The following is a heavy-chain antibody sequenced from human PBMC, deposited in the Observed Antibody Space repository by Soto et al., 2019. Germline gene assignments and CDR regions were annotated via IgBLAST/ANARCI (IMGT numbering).Heavy chain of an antibody. CDR1: GGSISSSSYY. D-gene: IGHD3-3*01. V-gene: IGHV4-39*01. CDR3: ARHGGPHYDFWSGYIDY. Sequence: QLQLQESGPGLVKPSETLSLTCTVSGGSISSSSYYWGWIRQPPGKGLEWIGSIYYSGSTYYNPSLKSRVTISVDTSKNQFSLKLSSVTAADTAVYYCARHGGPHYDFWSGYIDYWGQGTLVTVSS. CDR2: IYYSGST. J-gene: IGHJ4*02.